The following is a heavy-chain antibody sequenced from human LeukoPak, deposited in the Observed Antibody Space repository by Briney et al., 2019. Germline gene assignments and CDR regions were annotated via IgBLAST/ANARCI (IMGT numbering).Heavy chain of an antibody. CDR2: IKQDGSEK. D-gene: IGHD4-17*01. J-gene: IGHJ3*02. CDR3: ARCSGDYSDDAFDM. V-gene: IGHV3-7*01. Sequence: GGSLRLSCAASGFTFSSYWMSWVRQAPGKGLEWLANIKQDGSEKYYVDSVRGRFTISRDNAKNSLYLQMNSLRAEDTAVYYCARCSGDYSDDAFDMWGQGTMVTVSS. CDR1: GFTFSSYW.